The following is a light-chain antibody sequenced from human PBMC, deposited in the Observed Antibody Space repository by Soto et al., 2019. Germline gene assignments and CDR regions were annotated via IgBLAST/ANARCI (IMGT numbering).Light chain of an antibody. Sequence: IQITQSPYSLSASVGDRVTITCRASQSISSYLNWYQQKPGKAPKLLIYAASSLQSGVPSRFSGSGSGTDFTLTISSLQPEDFATYYCQQSYSTPITFGQGTRLEIK. CDR3: QQSYSTPIT. CDR1: QSISSY. V-gene: IGKV1-39*01. CDR2: AAS. J-gene: IGKJ5*01.